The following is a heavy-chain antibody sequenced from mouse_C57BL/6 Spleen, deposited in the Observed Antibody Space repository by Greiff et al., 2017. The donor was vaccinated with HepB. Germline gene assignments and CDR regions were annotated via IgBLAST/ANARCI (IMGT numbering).Heavy chain of an antibody. V-gene: IGHV1-15*01. J-gene: IGHJ4*01. CDR1: GYTFTDYE. CDR2: IDPETGGT. CDR3: TRKDPYYAMDY. Sequence: QVQLKESGAELVRPGASVTLSCKASGYTFTDYEMHWVKQTPVHGLEWIGAIDPETGGTAYNQKFKGKAILTADKSSSTAYMELRSLTSEDSAVYYCTRKDPYYAMDYWGQGTSVTVSS.